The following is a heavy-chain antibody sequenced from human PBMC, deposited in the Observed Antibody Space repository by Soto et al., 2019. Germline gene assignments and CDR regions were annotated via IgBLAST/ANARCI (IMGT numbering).Heavy chain of an antibody. CDR2: IYHSGST. J-gene: IGHJ6*02. D-gene: IGHD4-17*01. CDR3: ARGDYDYYYYYGMDV. Sequence: SETLSLTCAVSGYSISSGYYWGWIRQPPGKGLEWIGSIYHSGSTYYNPSLKSRVTISVDTSKNQFSLKLSSVTAADTAVYYCARGDYDYYYYYGMDVWGQGTTVTVSS. CDR1: GYSISSGYY. V-gene: IGHV4-38-2*01.